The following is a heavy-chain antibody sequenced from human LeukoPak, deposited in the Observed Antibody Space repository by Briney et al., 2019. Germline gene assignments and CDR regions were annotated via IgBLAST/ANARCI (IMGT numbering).Heavy chain of an antibody. CDR3: AKGSAWSHGYFDY. J-gene: IGHJ4*02. D-gene: IGHD6-19*01. V-gene: IGHV3-30*02. Sequence: GGSLRRSCAASGFTFSGYGMHWVRQAPGKGLEWVTFIRSDGINKYYSDSVKGRFTISRDNSKNTLYLQMNSLRPEDTAIYYCAKGSAWSHGYFDYWGQGTLVTVSS. CDR1: GFTFSGYG. CDR2: IRSDGINK.